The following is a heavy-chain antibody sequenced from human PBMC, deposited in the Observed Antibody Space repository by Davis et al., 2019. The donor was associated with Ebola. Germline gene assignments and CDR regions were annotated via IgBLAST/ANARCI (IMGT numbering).Heavy chain of an antibody. Sequence: AASVKVSCKTSGYTFTSYGISWVRQAPGQGLEWMGWISAYNGNTNYAQKLQGRVTMTTDTSTSTAYMELSSLRSEDTAVYYCARDMGFVAAALGAFDIWGQGTMVTVSS. CDR3: ARDMGFVAAALGAFDI. D-gene: IGHD6-13*01. CDR1: GYTFTSYG. CDR2: ISAYNGNT. J-gene: IGHJ3*02. V-gene: IGHV1-18*04.